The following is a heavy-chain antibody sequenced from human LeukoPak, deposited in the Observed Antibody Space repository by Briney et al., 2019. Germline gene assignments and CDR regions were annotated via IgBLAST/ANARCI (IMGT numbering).Heavy chain of an antibody. Sequence: ASVKVSCKASGYTFTSYGISWVRQAPGQGLEWMGWISAYNGNTNYAQKLQGRVTMTRNTSISTAYMELSSLRSEDTAVYYCARGGGSGIDYYYYYMDVWGKGTTVTISS. CDR3: ARGGGSGIDYYYYYMDV. CDR1: GYTFTSYG. J-gene: IGHJ6*03. D-gene: IGHD3-10*01. V-gene: IGHV1-18*01. CDR2: ISAYNGNT.